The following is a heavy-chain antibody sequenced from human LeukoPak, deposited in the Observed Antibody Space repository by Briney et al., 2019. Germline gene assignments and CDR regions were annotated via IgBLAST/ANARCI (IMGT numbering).Heavy chain of an antibody. D-gene: IGHD3-22*01. J-gene: IGHJ4*02. CDR1: GYTFTSYG. CDR2: ISAYNGNT. V-gene: IGHV1-18*01. Sequence: ASVKVSCKASGYTFTSYGISWVRQAPGQGLEWMGWISAYNGNTNYAQKLQGRVTMTTDTSTSTAYMELSSLRSEDTAVYFCARSAYDSSGDYPFDYWGQGTLVTVSS. CDR3: ARSAYDSSGDYPFDY.